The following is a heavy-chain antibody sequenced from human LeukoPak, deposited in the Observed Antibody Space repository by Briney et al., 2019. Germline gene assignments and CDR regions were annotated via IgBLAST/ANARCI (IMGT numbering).Heavy chain of an antibody. CDR3: ARVTPYCSSTSCYNGPIDY. D-gene: IGHD2-2*01. Sequence: SETLSLTCTVSGGSISSYYWSWIRQPAGKGLEWIGRIYTSGSTNYNPSLESRVTMSVDTSKNQFSLKLSSVTAADTAVYYCARVTPYCSSTSCYNGPIDYWGQGTLVTVSS. V-gene: IGHV4-4*07. J-gene: IGHJ4*02. CDR1: GGSISSYY. CDR2: IYTSGST.